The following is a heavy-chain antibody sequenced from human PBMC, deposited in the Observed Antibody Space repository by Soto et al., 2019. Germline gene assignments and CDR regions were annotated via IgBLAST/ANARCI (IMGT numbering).Heavy chain of an antibody. V-gene: IGHV3-30-3*01. CDR2: ISYDGSNK. CDR1: GFTFSSYA. J-gene: IGHJ3*02. D-gene: IGHD3-3*01. CDR3: ARDLITIFGVVQHEDAFDI. Sequence: GESLKISCAASGFTFSSYAMHWVRQAPGKGLEWVAVISYDGSNKYYADSVMGRFIISRDNPKNTLYLQMNSLRAEDTAVYYCARDLITIFGVVQHEDAFDIWGQGTMVTVSS.